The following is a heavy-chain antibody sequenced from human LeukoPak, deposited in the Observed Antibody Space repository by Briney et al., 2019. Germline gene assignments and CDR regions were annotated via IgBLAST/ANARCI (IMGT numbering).Heavy chain of an antibody. Sequence: SGGSLRLSCAASGFTFDDYAMHWVRQAPGKGLEWVSGISWNSGSIGYADSVKGRFTISRDNAKNSLYLQMNSLRAEDTALYYCAKATYYYGSGGPPLFDYWGQGTLSPSPQ. D-gene: IGHD3-10*01. CDR1: GFTFDDYA. V-gene: IGHV3-9*01. CDR2: ISWNSGSI. CDR3: AKATYYYGSGGPPLFDY. J-gene: IGHJ4*02.